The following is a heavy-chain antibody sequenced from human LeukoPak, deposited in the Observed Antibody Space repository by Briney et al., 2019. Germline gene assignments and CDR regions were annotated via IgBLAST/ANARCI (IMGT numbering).Heavy chain of an antibody. CDR3: ARTGSTVTMLYPFDH. CDR2: IYYSGST. Sequence: SETLSLTCTVSGGSFSSYYWNWIRQPPGKGLEWIGYIYYSGSTNYNPSLKSRVTISIDTSKNQFSLKLTSVTAADTALYFCARTGSTVTMLYPFDHWGQGTLVTVSS. CDR1: GGSFSSYY. V-gene: IGHV4-59*01. J-gene: IGHJ4*02. D-gene: IGHD4-17*01.